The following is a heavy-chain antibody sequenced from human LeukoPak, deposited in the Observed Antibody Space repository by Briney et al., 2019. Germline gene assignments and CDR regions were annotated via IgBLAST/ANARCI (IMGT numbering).Heavy chain of an antibody. V-gene: IGHV1-24*01. CDR3: ATAKKWELLGLDY. CDR1: GYTLSELS. D-gene: IGHD1-26*01. J-gene: IGHJ4*02. Sequence: ASVKVSCKVSGYTLSELSMHWVRQAPGKGLEWMGGFDLEDGETIYAQKFQGRVTVTEDTSTDTAYMELSSLRSEDTAVYYCATAKKWELLGLDYWGQGTLVTVSS. CDR2: FDLEDGET.